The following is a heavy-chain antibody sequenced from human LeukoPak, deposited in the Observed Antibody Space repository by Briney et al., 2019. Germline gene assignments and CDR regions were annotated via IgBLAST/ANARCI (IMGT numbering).Heavy chain of an antibody. V-gene: IGHV3-33*08. CDR2: IWYNGSIK. CDR3: ARDKEDPSKYFDY. Sequence: GGSLRLSCAASGFTFSSYWMSWVRQAPGKGLEWVAVIWYNGSIKYNADSVKGRFTISRDNSKNTLYLQMNSLRAEDTAVYYCARDKEDPSKYFDYWGQGTLVTVSS. J-gene: IGHJ4*02. D-gene: IGHD2/OR15-2a*01. CDR1: GFTFSSYW.